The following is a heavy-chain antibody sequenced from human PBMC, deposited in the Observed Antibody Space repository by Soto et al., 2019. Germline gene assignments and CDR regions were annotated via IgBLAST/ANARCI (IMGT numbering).Heavy chain of an antibody. CDR3: AKNGQPPYYYYGLDV. CDR1: GYTFTSYA. V-gene: IGHV1-18*01. CDR2: ISGYNGDT. J-gene: IGHJ6*02. Sequence: GASVKVSCKASGYTFTSYAMHWVRQAPGQGLEWMGWISGYNGDTNYSQKFQDRVSMTIDTSTGTAYMELRSLTSDDTAIYYCAKNGQPPYYYYGLDVWGQGTKVTVSS. D-gene: IGHD2-8*01.